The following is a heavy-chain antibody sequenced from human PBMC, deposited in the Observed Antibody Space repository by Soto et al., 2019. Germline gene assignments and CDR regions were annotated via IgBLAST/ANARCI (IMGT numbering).Heavy chain of an antibody. V-gene: IGHV4-61*01. D-gene: IGHD3-10*01. Sequence: QVQLQESGPGLVKHSETLSLTCTVSSGSVSSGSYYWSWIRQPPGKGMEWIGYINYSRSTNYNPSLKCRVTIAVDTSKNQFSLKLSSVTAADTAVYYCARIDGPGRWFGELTFDYWGQGTLVTVSS. CDR1: SGSVSSGSYY. CDR2: INYSRST. J-gene: IGHJ4*02. CDR3: ARIDGPGRWFGELTFDY.